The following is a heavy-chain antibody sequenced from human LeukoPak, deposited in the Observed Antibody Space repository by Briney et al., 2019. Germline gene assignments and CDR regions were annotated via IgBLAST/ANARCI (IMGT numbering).Heavy chain of an antibody. J-gene: IGHJ4*02. CDR1: GFTFSSYA. D-gene: IGHD2-2*01. Sequence: GGSLRLSCAASGFTFSSYAMSWVRQAPGKGLEWVSDINGSGGSTYYADSVKGRFTISRDNSKHTLYLQMNSLRAEDTAVYYCATYCSSTSCYGRYYWGQGTLVTVSS. CDR2: INGSGGST. V-gene: IGHV3-23*01. CDR3: ATYCSSTSCYGRYY.